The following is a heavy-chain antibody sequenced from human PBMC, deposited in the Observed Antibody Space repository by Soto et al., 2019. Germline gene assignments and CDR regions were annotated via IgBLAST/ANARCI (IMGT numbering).Heavy chain of an antibody. CDR2: VFHIAKT. CDR3: ATIVVVPPPIQPYNYYYVLDV. J-gene: IGHJ6*02. Sequence: PSETLSLTCTVSGGSVSSHYYWSWVRQPPGKGLEWSGYVFHIAKTNYNPSLKSRVTISLDMSKNQFPLNLTSVTAADSAMYYCATIVVVPPPIQPYNYYYVLDVWGQGTRVTGSS. V-gene: IGHV4-59*02. CDR1: GGSVSSHYY. D-gene: IGHD2-2*01.